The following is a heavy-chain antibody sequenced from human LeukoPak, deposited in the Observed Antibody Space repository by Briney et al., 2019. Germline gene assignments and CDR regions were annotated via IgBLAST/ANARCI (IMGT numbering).Heavy chain of an antibody. J-gene: IGHJ6*03. CDR3: ADDFWSDYYYMDV. CDR2: ISGGGGST. D-gene: IGHD3-3*01. Sequence: GGSLRLSCAASGFTFSSYAMSWVRQAPGKGLEWVSAISGGGGSTYYADSVKGRFTISRDNSKNTLYLQMNSLRAEDTAVYYCADDFWSDYYYMDVWGKGTTVTVSS. CDR1: GFTFSSYA. V-gene: IGHV3-23*01.